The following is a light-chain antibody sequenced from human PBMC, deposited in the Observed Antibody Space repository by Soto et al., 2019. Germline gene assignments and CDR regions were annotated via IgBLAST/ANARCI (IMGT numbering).Light chain of an antibody. Sequence: DIHMTQSPSSLSASVGYIVTITCQASQDISNYLNWYKQKLGKAPKLLIYDASNLETGVPSRLSGSGSGTEFTFTISSLKPEDIATYYCQQYSHLITFGHGTRLEIK. J-gene: IGKJ5*01. CDR1: QDISNY. CDR2: DAS. V-gene: IGKV1-33*01. CDR3: QQYSHLIT.